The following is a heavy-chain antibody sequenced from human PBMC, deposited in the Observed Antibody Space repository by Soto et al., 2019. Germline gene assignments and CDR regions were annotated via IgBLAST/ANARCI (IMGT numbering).Heavy chain of an antibody. CDR1: GYTFTSYG. V-gene: IGHV1-18*04. CDR2: ISAKKGNT. Sequence: QGQRVQSGAEVKKPGASVKVSCKASGYTFTSYGISWVRQAPGQGLEWMGWISAKKGNTKYAQKFQGRVTMTTDTSTSTAYMELRSLRSDDTAVYYCAREILSPDFYFHGMDVWGQGTTVTVSS. CDR3: AREILSPDFYFHGMDV. D-gene: IGHD2-15*01. J-gene: IGHJ6*02.